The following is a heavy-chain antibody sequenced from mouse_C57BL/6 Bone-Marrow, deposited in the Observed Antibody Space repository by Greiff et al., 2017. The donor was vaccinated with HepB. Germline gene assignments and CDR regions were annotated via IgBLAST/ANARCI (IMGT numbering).Heavy chain of an antibody. D-gene: IGHD4-1*01. J-gene: IGHJ3*01. V-gene: IGHV1-52*01. Sequence: VQLQQPGAELVRPGSSVKLSCKASGYTFTSYWMHWVKQRPIQGLEWIGNIDPSDSATHYNQKFKDKATLTVDKSSSTAYMQLSSLTSEDSAVYYCARGWLGRFAYWGQGTLVTVSA. CDR2: IDPSDSAT. CDR1: GYTFTSYW. CDR3: ARGWLGRFAY.